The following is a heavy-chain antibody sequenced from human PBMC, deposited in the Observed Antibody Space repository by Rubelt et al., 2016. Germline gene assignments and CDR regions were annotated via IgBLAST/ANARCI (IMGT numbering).Heavy chain of an antibody. CDR2: IYYSGNT. J-gene: IGHJ2*01. D-gene: IGHD3-22*01. CDR3: ARGGCSMIDWYFDL. Sequence: QVQLQESGPGLVKPSETLSLTCTVSGGSISGYYWSWIRQPPGKALEWIGYIYYSGNTNYSPSLKSRVTISVDTSKNQFSLKLSPVTAADTAVCYCARGGCSMIDWYFDLWGRGTLVTVSS. V-gene: IGHV4-59*01. CDR1: GGSISGYY.